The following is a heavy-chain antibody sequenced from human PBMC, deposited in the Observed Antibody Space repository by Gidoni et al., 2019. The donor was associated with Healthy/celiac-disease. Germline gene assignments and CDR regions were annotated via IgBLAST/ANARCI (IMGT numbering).Heavy chain of an antibody. CDR1: GGSFSGYY. CDR2: INHSGST. D-gene: IGHD6-6*01. J-gene: IGHJ5*02. Sequence: QVQLLQWGAGLLKRWEILSLTCGVSGGSFSGYYWSWIRPPTGKGLEWIGEINHSGSTNYNPSLKSRVTISVVTSKNQFSLKLSSVAAADPGVYYCARCPVRRIAARIWFDPWGQGTLVTVSS. CDR3: ARCPVRRIAARIWFDP. V-gene: IGHV4-34*01.